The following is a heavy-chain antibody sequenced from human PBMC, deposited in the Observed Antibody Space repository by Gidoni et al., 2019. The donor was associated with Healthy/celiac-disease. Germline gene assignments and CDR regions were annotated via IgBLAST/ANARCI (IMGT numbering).Heavy chain of an antibody. Sequence: QVQLVESGGGVVQPGRSLRLSCAASGFTFSSYGMHWVRQAPGKGLEWVAVIWYDGSNKYYADSVKGRFTISRDNSKNTLYLQMNSLRAEDTAVYYCAGTDSSGYYWDAFDIWGQGTMVTVSS. V-gene: IGHV3-33*01. CDR3: AGTDSSGYYWDAFDI. D-gene: IGHD3-22*01. CDR1: GFTFSSYG. CDR2: IWYDGSNK. J-gene: IGHJ3*02.